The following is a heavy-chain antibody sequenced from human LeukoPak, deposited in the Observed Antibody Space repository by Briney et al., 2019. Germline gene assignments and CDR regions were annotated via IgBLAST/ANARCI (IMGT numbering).Heavy chain of an antibody. CDR3: ARDIYYDSSGYSYFDY. D-gene: IGHD3-22*01. J-gene: IGHJ4*02. CDR2: IYHSGST. V-gene: IGHV4-38-2*02. CDR1: GYSISSGYY. Sequence: SETLSLTCTVSGYSISSGYYWGWIRQPPGKGLEWIGSIYHSGSTYYNPSLKSRVTISVDTSKNQFSLKLSSVTAADTAVYYCARDIYYDSSGYSYFDYWGQGTLVTVSS.